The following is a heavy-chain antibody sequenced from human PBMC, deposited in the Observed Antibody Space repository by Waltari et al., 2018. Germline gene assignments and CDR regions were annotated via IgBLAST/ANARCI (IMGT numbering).Heavy chain of an antibody. J-gene: IGHJ4*02. Sequence: QVQLVQSGAEVKKPGSSVKVYCKASGGTFSSYAISWVRQAPGQGLEWMGGIIPIFGTANYAQKFQGRVTITADESTSTAYMELSSLRSEDTAVYYCARFTVEAGPGYFDYWGQGTLVTVSS. CDR1: GGTFSSYA. CDR3: ARFTVEAGPGYFDY. V-gene: IGHV1-69*01. D-gene: IGHD6-19*01. CDR2: IIPIFGTA.